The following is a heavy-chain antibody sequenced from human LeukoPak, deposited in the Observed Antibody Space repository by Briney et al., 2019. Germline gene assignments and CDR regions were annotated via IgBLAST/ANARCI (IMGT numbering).Heavy chain of an antibody. V-gene: IGHV1-69*05. CDR1: GTTFSRSA. CDR3: ARDDGSATLGFDS. J-gene: IGHJ5*01. D-gene: IGHD1-26*01. CDR2: VIPILGTT. Sequence: SVKVSCKASGTTFSRSAISWVRQAPGQGLEWMGGVIPILGTTNYAQEFQDRVSITTDESTSTAYMEVSSLRSVDTAVYYCARDDGSATLGFDSWGQGTLVTVSS.